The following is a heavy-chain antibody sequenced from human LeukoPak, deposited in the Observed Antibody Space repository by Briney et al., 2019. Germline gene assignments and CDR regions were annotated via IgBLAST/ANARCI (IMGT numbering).Heavy chain of an antibody. D-gene: IGHD2-15*01. Sequence: PGGSLRLSCAASGFTFSSYGMHWVRQAPGKGLEWVAVISYDGSNKYYADSVKGRFTTSRDNSKNTLYLQMNSLRAEDTAVYYCAKDGEAFVVVVAATPDYWGQGTLVTVSS. V-gene: IGHV3-30*18. CDR1: GFTFSSYG. CDR2: ISYDGSNK. J-gene: IGHJ4*02. CDR3: AKDGEAFVVVVAATPDY.